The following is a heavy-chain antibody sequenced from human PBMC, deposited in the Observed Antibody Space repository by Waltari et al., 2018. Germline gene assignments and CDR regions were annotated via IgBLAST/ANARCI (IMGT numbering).Heavy chain of an antibody. D-gene: IGHD4-17*01. V-gene: IGHV1-2*06. Sequence: QVHLVQSGAEVKKPGASVKVSCTASGYTFPRYYIQWVRRAPGQGLEWMGRINPNSGDTNYAQKFQGRVTLTRDTSINTAYMELSSLKSDDTAVYYCARDLGSDYGNRDYWGQGTLVTVPS. CDR2: INPNSGDT. J-gene: IGHJ4*02. CDR3: ARDLGSDYGNRDY. CDR1: GYTFPRYY.